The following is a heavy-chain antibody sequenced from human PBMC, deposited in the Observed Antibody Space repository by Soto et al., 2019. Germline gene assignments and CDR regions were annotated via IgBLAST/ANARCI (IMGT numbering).Heavy chain of an antibody. V-gene: IGHV1-69*12. D-gene: IGHD2-21*02. Sequence: QVQLVQSGAEVKKPGSSVKVSCNASGGTFSSYAISWVRQAPGQGLEWMGGIIPIFGTANYAQKFQGRVTITADESTSTAYMELSSLRSEDTAVYYCAREPLYGGNSLYFDYWGQGTLVTVSS. J-gene: IGHJ4*02. CDR2: IIPIFGTA. CDR3: AREPLYGGNSLYFDY. CDR1: GGTFSSYA.